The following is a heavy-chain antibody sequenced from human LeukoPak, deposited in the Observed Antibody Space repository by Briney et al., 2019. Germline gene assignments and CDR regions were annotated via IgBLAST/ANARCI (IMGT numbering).Heavy chain of an antibody. D-gene: IGHD2-2*01. CDR3: ARHGGHQLLEAWVDY. J-gene: IGHJ4*02. CDR1: GGSISSYY. Sequence: PSETLSLTCTVSGGSISSYYWSWIRQPPGKGLEWIGYVYYSGSTNYNPSLKSRVTISVDTSKNQFSLKLSSVTAADTAVYYCARHGGHQLLEAWVDYWGQGTLVTVSS. V-gene: IGHV4-59*08. CDR2: VYYSGST.